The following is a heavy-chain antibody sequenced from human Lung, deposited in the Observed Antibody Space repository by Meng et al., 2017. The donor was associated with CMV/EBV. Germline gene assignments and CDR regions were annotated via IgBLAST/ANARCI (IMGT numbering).Heavy chain of an antibody. CDR3: AREGTPLVL. D-gene: IGHD3-10*01. V-gene: IGHV1-69*08. Sequence: KVSSKASGGSFSTYSISWVRQAPGQGLEWMGRINHIRGTANYAQKFQGRVTITADKSTSTAYMELSSLRSEDTAVYYCAREGTPLVLWGQGTLVTVSS. CDR2: INHIRGTA. CDR1: GGSFSTYS. J-gene: IGHJ4*02.